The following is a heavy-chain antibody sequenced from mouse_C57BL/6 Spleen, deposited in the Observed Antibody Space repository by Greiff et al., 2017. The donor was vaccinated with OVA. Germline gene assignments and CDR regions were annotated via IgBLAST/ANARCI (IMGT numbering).Heavy chain of an antibody. J-gene: IGHJ4*01. CDR2: INPNNGGT. V-gene: IGHV1-22*01. D-gene: IGHD1-1*01. Sequence: DVQLQESGPELVKPGASVKMSCKASGYTFTDYNMHWVKQSHGKSLEWIGYINPNNGGTSYNQKFKGKATLTVNKSSSTAYMELRSLTSEDSAVYYCARGITRYYAMDYWGQGTSVTVSS. CDR1: GYTFTDYN. CDR3: ARGITRYYAMDY.